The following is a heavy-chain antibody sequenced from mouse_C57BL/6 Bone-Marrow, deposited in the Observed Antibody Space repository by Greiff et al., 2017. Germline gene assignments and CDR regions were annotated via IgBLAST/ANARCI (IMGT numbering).Heavy chain of an antibody. CDR1: GYTFTSYW. Sequence: QVQLKQPGAELVKPGASVKLSCKASGYTFTSYWMQWVKQRPGQGLEWIGEIDPSDSYTNYNQKFKGKATLTVDTSSSTAYMQLSSLTSEDSAVYYCARDHYGSSPDYWGQGTTLTVSS. CDR2: IDPSDSYT. D-gene: IGHD1-1*01. CDR3: ARDHYGSSPDY. J-gene: IGHJ2*01. V-gene: IGHV1-50*01.